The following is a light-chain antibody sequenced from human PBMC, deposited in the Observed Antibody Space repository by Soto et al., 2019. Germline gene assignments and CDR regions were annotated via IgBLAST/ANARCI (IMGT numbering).Light chain of an antibody. J-gene: IGLJ3*02. CDR3: ATWDGSLNGWV. V-gene: IGLV1-44*01. CDR1: SSNIGRDT. CDR2: NNN. Sequence: QSVLTQPPSAAGTPGQRVTISCFGSSSNIGRDTVNWYQQLPGTAPKLLIYNNNQRPSGVPDRFSGSKSGTSASLAISGLQSEDEADYYCATWDGSLNGWVFGGGTKLTVL.